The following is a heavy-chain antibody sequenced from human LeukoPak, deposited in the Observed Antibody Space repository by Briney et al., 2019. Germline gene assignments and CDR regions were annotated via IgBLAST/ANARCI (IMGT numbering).Heavy chain of an antibody. V-gene: IGHV3-23*01. Sequence: GGSLRLSCAASGFSFSSYGMSWVRQAPGKGLEWASAIGLSGGSTYYADSVKGRFTISGDNSKNTLYLQMNSLRAEDTAVYYCAKRSDYGANWNYFDYWGQGTPVTVSS. CDR3: AKRSDYGANWNYFDY. J-gene: IGHJ4*02. CDR2: IGLSGGST. CDR1: GFSFSSYG. D-gene: IGHD4-23*01.